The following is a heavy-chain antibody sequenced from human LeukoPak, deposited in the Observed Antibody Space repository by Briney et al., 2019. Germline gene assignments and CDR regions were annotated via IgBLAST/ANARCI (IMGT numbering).Heavy chain of an antibody. D-gene: IGHD3-10*01. V-gene: IGHV4-38-2*01. CDR2: IYHSGST. J-gene: IGHJ6*03. CDR3: ARLHITSLHDYMDV. Sequence: PSETLSLTCAVSGYSISSGYYWGWIRQPPGKGLEWIGSIYHSGSTYYNPSLKSRVTISVDTSKNQFSLKLSSVTAADTAVYYCARLHITSLHDYMDVWGKGTTVTVSS. CDR1: GYSISSGYY.